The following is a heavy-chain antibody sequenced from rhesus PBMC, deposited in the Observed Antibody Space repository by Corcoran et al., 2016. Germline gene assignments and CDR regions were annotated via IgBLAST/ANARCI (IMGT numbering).Heavy chain of an antibody. CDR2: MDSSGST. CDR1: GGPISGYW. CDR3: ARDPTGTMADY. Sequence: QLQLQESGPGLVKPSETLSLTCVASGGPISGYWWSWSRHPPGKGLEWIGRMDSSGSTDYNPSLKSRFTISRDTSKNQFSLKLGSVTAADTAVYYCARDPTGTMADYWGQGVLVTVSS. J-gene: IGHJ4*01. V-gene: IGHV4-165*01. D-gene: IGHD1-20*01.